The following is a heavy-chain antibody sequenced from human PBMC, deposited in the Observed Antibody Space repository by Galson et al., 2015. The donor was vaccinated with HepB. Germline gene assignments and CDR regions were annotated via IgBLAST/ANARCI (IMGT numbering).Heavy chain of an antibody. CDR1: GFTFSSYG. D-gene: IGHD3-10*01. V-gene: IGHV3-30*18. Sequence: SLRLSCAASGFTFSSYGMHWVRQAPGKGLEWVAVISYDGSNKYYADSVKGRFTISRDNSKNTLYLQMNSLRAEDTAVYYCAKDRDYGSGKRCYMDVWGKGTTVTVSS. CDR2: ISYDGSNK. J-gene: IGHJ6*03. CDR3: AKDRDYGSGKRCYMDV.